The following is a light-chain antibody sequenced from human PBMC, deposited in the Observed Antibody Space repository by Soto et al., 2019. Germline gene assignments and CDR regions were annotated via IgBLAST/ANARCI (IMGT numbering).Light chain of an antibody. CDR3: QQCFTTTWT. V-gene: IGKV1-39*01. Sequence: DIQMTQSPSTLSAFVGDRVTITCRASQSISDYVNWYQQKPGKAPKLLIYVATSLQSGVPSRFSGSGSGTEFTLTISSLQPEDFATYYCQQCFTTTWTFGQRTKVEVK. CDR1: QSISDY. J-gene: IGKJ1*01. CDR2: VAT.